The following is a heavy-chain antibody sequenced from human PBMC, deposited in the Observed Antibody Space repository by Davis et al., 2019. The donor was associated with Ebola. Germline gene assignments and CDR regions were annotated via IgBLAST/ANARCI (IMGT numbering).Heavy chain of an antibody. J-gene: IGHJ4*02. CDR1: GFTFSSYA. CDR2: ISGSGGST. D-gene: IGHD6-6*01. CDR3: ARARRSSSSLFDY. V-gene: IGHV3-23*01. Sequence: PGGSLRLSCAASGFTFSSYAMSWVRQAPGKGLEWVSAISGSGGSTYYADSVKGRFTISRDNSKNTLYLQMNSLRAEDTAVYYCARARRSSSSLFDYWGQGTLVTVSS.